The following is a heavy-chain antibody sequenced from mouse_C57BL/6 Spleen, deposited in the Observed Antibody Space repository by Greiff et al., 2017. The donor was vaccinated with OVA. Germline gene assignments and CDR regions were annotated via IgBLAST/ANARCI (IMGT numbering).Heavy chain of an antibody. J-gene: IGHJ4*01. Sequence: VKLMESGAELVRPGASVTLSCKASGYTFTDYEMHWVKQTPVHGLEWIGAIDPETGGTAYNQKFKGKAILTADKSSSTAYMELRSLTSEDSAVYYCTRGEAYAMDYWGQGTSVTVSS. V-gene: IGHV1-15*01. CDR1: GYTFTDYE. CDR3: TRGEAYAMDY. CDR2: IDPETGGT.